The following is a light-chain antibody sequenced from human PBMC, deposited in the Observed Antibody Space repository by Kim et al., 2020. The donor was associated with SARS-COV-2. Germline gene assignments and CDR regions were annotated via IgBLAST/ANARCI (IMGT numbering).Light chain of an antibody. CDR2: DVS. J-gene: IGLJ3*02. CDR3: SSYTSSNTWV. V-gene: IGLV2-14*03. CDR1: SSDVGGYNY. Sequence: GQSITISCDGSSSDVGGYNYVSWYQHHPGKAPKLMIYDVSKRPSGVSDRFSGSKSGNTASLTMSGLQSEDEADYYCSSYTSSNTWVFGGGTQLTVL.